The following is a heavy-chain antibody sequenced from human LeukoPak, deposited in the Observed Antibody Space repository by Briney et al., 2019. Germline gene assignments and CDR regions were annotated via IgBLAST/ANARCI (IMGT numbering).Heavy chain of an antibody. Sequence: SETLSLTCTVSGGSISSYYWSWIRQPPGKGLEWIGYMYYSGSSDYNPSLKSRVTISMDTSKNQFSLRLSSVTAADTAVYYCARDPNYGQLDPWGQGTLVTVSS. CDR1: GGSISSYY. CDR2: MYYSGSS. J-gene: IGHJ5*02. V-gene: IGHV4-59*12. CDR3: ARDPNYGQLDP. D-gene: IGHD3-16*01.